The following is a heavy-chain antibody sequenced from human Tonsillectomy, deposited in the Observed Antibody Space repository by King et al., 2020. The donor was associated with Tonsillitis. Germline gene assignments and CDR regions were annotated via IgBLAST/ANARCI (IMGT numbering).Heavy chain of an antibody. CDR1: GGSISSYY. Sequence: VQLQESGPGLVKPSETLSLTCTVSGGSISSYYGSWIRQSPGKALEGIGYIYEGVSTNYNPSLQSRVTISVDTSKNQFSLKLSSVTASDTAVYYCAAAVAPHFYYCMDVWGKGTTVTVSS. J-gene: IGHJ6*03. D-gene: IGHD6-19*01. V-gene: IGHV4-59*01. CDR2: IYEGVST. CDR3: AAAVAPHFYYCMDV.